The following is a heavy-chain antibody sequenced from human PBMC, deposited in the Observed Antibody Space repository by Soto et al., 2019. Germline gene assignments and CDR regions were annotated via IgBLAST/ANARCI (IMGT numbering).Heavy chain of an antibody. CDR2: INHSGST. CDR3: ARHYGSGSSYYYYYMDV. J-gene: IGHJ6*03. Sequence: SETLSLTCAVYGGSFSGYYWSWIRQPPGKGLEWIGEINHSGSTNYNPSLKSRVTISVDTSKNQFSLKLSSVTAADTAVYYCARHYGSGSSYYYYYMDVWGKGTTVTV. CDR1: GGSFSGYY. D-gene: IGHD3-10*01. V-gene: IGHV4-34*01.